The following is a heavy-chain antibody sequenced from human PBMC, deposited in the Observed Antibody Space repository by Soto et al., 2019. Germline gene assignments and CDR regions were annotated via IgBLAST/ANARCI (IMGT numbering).Heavy chain of an antibody. V-gene: IGHV5-51*01. Sequence: GESLKISCKGSGYSFMSYWIGWVRQVPGKGLEWMGIIYPGDSDTRYSPSFQGQVTISADKSINTAYLRWSSLKASDTAMYYCARIMAASGTGFDYWGQGTLVTVSS. CDR2: IYPGDSDT. J-gene: IGHJ4*02. CDR1: GYSFMSYW. CDR3: ARIMAASGTGFDY. D-gene: IGHD3-16*01.